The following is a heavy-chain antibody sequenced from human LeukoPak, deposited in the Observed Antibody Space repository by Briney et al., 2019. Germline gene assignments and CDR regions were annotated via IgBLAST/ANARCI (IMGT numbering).Heavy chain of an antibody. CDR2: ISAYNGHT. V-gene: IGHV1-18*04. Sequence: ASVKVSCKSSGDSLTSYGFTWVRQAPGQGLEWMGWISAYNGHTKYAQRIEGRVTMTTDTSTSTAYMELSSLRSEDTAVYYCAREAVVAATPYYFDYWGQGTLVTVSS. CDR3: AREAVVAATPYYFDY. CDR1: GDSLTSYG. J-gene: IGHJ4*02. D-gene: IGHD2-15*01.